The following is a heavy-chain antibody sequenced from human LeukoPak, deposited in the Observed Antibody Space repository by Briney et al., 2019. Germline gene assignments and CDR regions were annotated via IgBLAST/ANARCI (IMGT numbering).Heavy chain of an antibody. CDR1: GFNVSSNY. D-gene: IGHD6-13*01. CDR3: VTSTGQQFIPYDY. Sequence: PGGSLRLSCAASGFNVSSNYMTWIRQAPGKGLEWVSLIYGADAAYYAESVRGRFMISRDNLKNTLFLQMNSLSVEDTAVYYCVTSTGQQFIPYDYWGQGTHVTVSS. V-gene: IGHV3-66*02. CDR2: IYGADAA. J-gene: IGHJ4*02.